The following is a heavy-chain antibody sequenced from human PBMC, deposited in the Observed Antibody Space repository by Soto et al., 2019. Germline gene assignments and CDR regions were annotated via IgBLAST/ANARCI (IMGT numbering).Heavy chain of an antibody. CDR2: IYYSGST. Sequence: SETLSLTCTVSGGSVSSGSYYWSWIRQPPGKGLEWIGYIYYSGSTNYNPSLKSRVTISVDTSKNQFSLKLSSVTAADTAVYYCARAHWNYYDSSGYYDYYYYGMDVWGQGTTVTVSS. CDR3: ARAHWNYYDSSGYYDYYYYGMDV. D-gene: IGHD3-22*01. CDR1: GGSVSSGSYY. J-gene: IGHJ6*02. V-gene: IGHV4-61*01.